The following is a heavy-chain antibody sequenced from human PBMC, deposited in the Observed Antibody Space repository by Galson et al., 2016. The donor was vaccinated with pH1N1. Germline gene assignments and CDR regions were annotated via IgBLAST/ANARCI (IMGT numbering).Heavy chain of an antibody. CDR1: GYTFTSYG. CDR3: ARGSGYSGYDPEYYFDY. Sequence: SVKVSCKASGYTFTSYGISWVRQAPGQGLEWMGWISTYNGNTYYAQKLQGRVTMTTDTSTSTAYMELSRLRSDDTAVYSCARGSGYSGYDPEYYFDYWGQGTLVTVSS. D-gene: IGHD5-12*01. V-gene: IGHV1-18*01. J-gene: IGHJ4*02. CDR2: ISTYNGNT.